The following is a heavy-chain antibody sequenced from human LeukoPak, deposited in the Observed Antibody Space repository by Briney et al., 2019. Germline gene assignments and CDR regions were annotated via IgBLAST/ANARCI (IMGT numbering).Heavy chain of an antibody. CDR3: ARAVAADRAGRYYYGMDV. CDR2: INPNSGGT. Sequence: GASVKVSCKASGGTFSSYAISWVRQAPGQGLEWMGWINPNSGGTNYAQKFQGRVAMTRDTSISTAYMELSRLRSDDTAVYYCARAVAADRAGRYYYGMDVWGQGTTVTVSS. CDR1: GGTFSSYA. V-gene: IGHV1-2*02. J-gene: IGHJ6*02. D-gene: IGHD6-19*01.